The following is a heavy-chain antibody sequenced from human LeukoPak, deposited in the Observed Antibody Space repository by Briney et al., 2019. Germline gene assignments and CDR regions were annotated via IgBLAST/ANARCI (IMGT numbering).Heavy chain of an antibody. Sequence: GGSLRLSCAVSGFTFSSHAMSWVRQAPGKGLEWISAISISGGRTYYADSVKGRFTISRDNSKNTLYLQMNSLRAEDTAVYYCASLECGGDCYYSPRFYYFDYWGQGTLVTVSS. CDR2: ISISGGRT. V-gene: IGHV3-23*01. CDR3: ASLECGGDCYYSPRFYYFDY. J-gene: IGHJ4*02. CDR1: GFTFSSHA. D-gene: IGHD2-21*02.